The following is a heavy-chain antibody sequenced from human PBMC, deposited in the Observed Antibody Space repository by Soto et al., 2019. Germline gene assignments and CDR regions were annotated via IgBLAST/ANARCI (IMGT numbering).Heavy chain of an antibody. Sequence: SETLSLTCTVSGGSISSGGYYWSWIRQHPGKGLEWIGYIYYSGSTYYNPSLKSRVTISVDTSKNQFSLKLSSVTAADTAVYYCARETAGGDLTYYYYYGMDVWGQGTTVTVSS. CDR3: ARETAGGDLTYYYYYGMDV. CDR2: IYYSGST. CDR1: GGSISSGGYY. J-gene: IGHJ6*02. V-gene: IGHV4-31*02. D-gene: IGHD3-16*01.